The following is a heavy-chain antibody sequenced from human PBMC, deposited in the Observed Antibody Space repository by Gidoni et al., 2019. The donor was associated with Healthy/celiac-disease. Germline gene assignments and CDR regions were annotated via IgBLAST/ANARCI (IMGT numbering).Heavy chain of an antibody. V-gene: IGHV3-33*01. Sequence: QVQLVESGGGVVQPGRSLRLSCAASGFTFSSYGMHWVRQAPGKGLEWVAVIWYDGSNKYYADSVKGRFTISRDNSKNTLYLQMNSLRAEDTAVYYCARDGRGQRPGAFDIWGQGTMVTVSS. J-gene: IGHJ3*02. CDR1: GFTFSSYG. CDR3: ARDGRGQRPGAFDI. CDR2: IWYDGSNK. D-gene: IGHD3-10*01.